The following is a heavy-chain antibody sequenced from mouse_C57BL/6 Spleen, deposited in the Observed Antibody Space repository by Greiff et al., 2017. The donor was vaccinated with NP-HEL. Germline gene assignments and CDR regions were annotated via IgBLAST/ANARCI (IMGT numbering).Heavy chain of an antibody. CDR3: ASHYAGRAIDY. J-gene: IGHJ4*01. D-gene: IGHD1-1*02. V-gene: IGHV1-82*01. CDR1: GYAFSSSW. CDR2: IYPGDGDT. Sequence: VQLQQSGPELVKPGASVKISCKASGYAFSSSWMNWVKQRPGKGLEWIGRIYPGDGDTNYNGKFKGKATLTADKSSSPAYMQLSSLTSEDSAVYFCASHYAGRAIDYWGQGTSVTVSS.